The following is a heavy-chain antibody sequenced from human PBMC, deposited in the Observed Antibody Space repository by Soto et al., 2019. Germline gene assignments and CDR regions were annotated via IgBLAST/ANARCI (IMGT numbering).Heavy chain of an antibody. D-gene: IGHD6-19*01. CDR2: VSGIDGST. CDR3: AKTVPNSSGWLFDY. V-gene: IGHV3-23*01. Sequence: EVQLLESGGGLVQPGGSLLSCAASGFTFSSFSMTWVRQAPGEGLEWVSTVSGIDGSTNYADSVKGRFTISRDNSKNTLYLQMNSLRAEDTAVYYCAKTVPNSSGWLFDYWGQGTLVTVSS. CDR1: GFTFSSFS. J-gene: IGHJ4*02.